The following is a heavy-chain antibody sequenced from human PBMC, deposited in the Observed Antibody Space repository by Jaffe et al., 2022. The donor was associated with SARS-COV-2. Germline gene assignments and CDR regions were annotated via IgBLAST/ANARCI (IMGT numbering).Heavy chain of an antibody. D-gene: IGHD2-8*02. CDR1: GFTFSSYA. CDR3: ARDRAGGSVCYTCGFDY. CDR2: ISSNGGST. J-gene: IGHJ4*02. Sequence: EVQLVESGGGLVQPGGSLRLSCAASGFTFSSYAMHWVRQAPGKGLEYVSAISSNGGSTYYANSVKGRFTISRDNSKNTLYLQMGSLRAEDMAVYYCARDRAGGSVCYTCGFDYWGQGTLVTVSS. V-gene: IGHV3-64*01.